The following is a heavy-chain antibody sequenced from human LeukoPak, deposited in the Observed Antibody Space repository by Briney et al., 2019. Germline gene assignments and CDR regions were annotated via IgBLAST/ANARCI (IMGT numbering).Heavy chain of an antibody. CDR1: GFTFSSYG. J-gene: IGHJ4*02. CDR2: IWYDGSNK. Sequence: PGGSLRLSCAASGFTFSSYGMHWVRQAPGKGLEWVAVIWYDGSNKYYADSVKGRFTISKDNSKNTLYLQMNSLRAEDTAVYYCAKDQVSGFQKHYSPFDYWGQGTLVTVSS. V-gene: IGHV3-33*06. CDR3: AKDQVSGFQKHYSPFDY. D-gene: IGHD1-26*01.